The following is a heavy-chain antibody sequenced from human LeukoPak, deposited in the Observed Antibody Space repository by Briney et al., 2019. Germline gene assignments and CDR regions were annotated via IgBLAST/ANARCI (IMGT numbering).Heavy chain of an antibody. J-gene: IGHJ4*02. CDR1: GFTFSSYA. CDR2: ISGSGGST. D-gene: IGHD6-13*01. Sequence: RGSLRLSCAASGFTFSSYAMTWIRQAPGKGLEWVSSISGSGGSTYYADSVKGRFTISRDNSKNTLYLQMNSLRAEDTAVYYCAKPLIAAAGAEIFDYWGQGTLVTVSS. CDR3: AKPLIAAAGAEIFDY. V-gene: IGHV3-23*01.